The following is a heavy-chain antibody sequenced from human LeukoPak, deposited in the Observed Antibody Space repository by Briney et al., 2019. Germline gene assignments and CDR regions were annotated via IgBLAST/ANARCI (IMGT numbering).Heavy chain of an antibody. D-gene: IGHD3-10*01. CDR1: GGSISSHY. V-gene: IGHV4-59*08. CDR2: ISDSGSN. Sequence: ASETLSLTCTVSGGSISSHYWSWIRQPPGKGLEWIGYISDSGSNVYNPSPKSRVTILGDTSKNQLSLKLSSVTAADTAVYYCARHATGSYSVPWLDPWGQGTLVTVSS. CDR3: ARHATGSYSVPWLDP. J-gene: IGHJ5*02.